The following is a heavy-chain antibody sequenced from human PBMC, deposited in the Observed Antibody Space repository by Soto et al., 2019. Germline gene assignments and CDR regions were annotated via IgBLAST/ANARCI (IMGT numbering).Heavy chain of an antibody. CDR3: AKDRYDRWGNLDY. CDR2: ISYDGSNK. V-gene: IGHV3-30*18. Sequence: PGGSLSLSCAPACFTCSSYGMHWVRQAPGKGLEWVAVISYDGSNKYYADSVKGRFTISRDNSKNTLYLQMNSLRAEDTAVYYCAKDRYDRWGNLDYWGQGT. D-gene: IGHD3-22*01. J-gene: IGHJ4*02. CDR1: CFTCSSYG.